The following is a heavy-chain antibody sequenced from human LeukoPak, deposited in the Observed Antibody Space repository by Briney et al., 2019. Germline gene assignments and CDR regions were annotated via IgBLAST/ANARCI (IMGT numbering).Heavy chain of an antibody. D-gene: IGHD1-26*01. CDR1: GYTFTGYY. CDR2: INPNSGGT. Sequence: ASVKVSCKASGYTFTGYYMHWVRQAPGQGLEWMGWINPNSGGTNYAQKFQGRVTMTRDMSTSTVYMELSSLRSEDTALFYCARSYRDAFDIWGQGTMVTVSS. V-gene: IGHV1-2*02. J-gene: IGHJ3*02. CDR3: ARSYRDAFDI.